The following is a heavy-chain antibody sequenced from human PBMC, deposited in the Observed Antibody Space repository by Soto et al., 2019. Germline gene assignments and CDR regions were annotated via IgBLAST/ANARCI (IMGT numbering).Heavy chain of an antibody. J-gene: IGHJ4*02. CDR2: INHSGST. Sequence: QVQLQQWGAGLLKPSETLSLTCAVYGGSFSGYYWSWIRQPPGKGLEWIGEINHSGSTNYNPSLKSRVTISVDTSKNQFSLKLSSVTAADTAVYYCARGPVEMATIGSYFDYWGQGTLVTVSS. D-gene: IGHD5-12*01. CDR3: ARGPVEMATIGSYFDY. CDR1: GGSFSGYY. V-gene: IGHV4-34*01.